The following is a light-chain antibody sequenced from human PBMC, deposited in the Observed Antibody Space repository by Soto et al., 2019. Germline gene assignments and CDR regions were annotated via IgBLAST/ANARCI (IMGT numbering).Light chain of an antibody. Sequence: QPVLTQSPSASASLGASVKLTCILGCRQRSYAIAWHQQQPQKGPRFLMKVNSDGSHNKGDGIPDRFSGSSSGAERYLTISSLQSEDEADYYCQTWGTGFVVFGGGTKLTVL. CDR3: QTWGTGFVV. CDR1: CRQRSYA. J-gene: IGLJ2*01. V-gene: IGLV4-69*01. CDR2: VNSDGSH.